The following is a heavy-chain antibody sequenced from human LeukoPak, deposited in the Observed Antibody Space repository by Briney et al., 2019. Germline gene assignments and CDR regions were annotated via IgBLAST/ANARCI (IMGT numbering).Heavy chain of an antibody. V-gene: IGHV1-8*03. CDR2: MNPNSGNT. Sequence: SVNITCQASGYTFTSYDINWVRQATGQGLEWMGWMNPNSGNTGYAQKFQGRVTITRNTSISTAYMELSSLRSEDTAIYYCARGRATVTTHWFDPWGKGTLVTVSS. D-gene: IGHD4-11*01. J-gene: IGHJ5*02. CDR3: ARGRATVTTHWFDP. CDR1: GYTFTSYD.